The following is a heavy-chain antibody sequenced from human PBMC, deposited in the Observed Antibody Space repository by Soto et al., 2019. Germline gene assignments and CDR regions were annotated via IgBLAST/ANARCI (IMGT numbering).Heavy chain of an antibody. CDR2: ISGSVGRT. D-gene: IGHD2-15*01. Sequence: WGSLRLSCAASGFTFSNYGMSWVRQAPGKGLEWVSSISGSVGRTYYADSVKGRFTISRDNSKNTLYLQTDSLRAEDTAFYYSAKSDCSGGSCYFPFDCWGQGTLVTVSS. CDR3: AKSDCSGGSCYFPFDC. V-gene: IGHV3-23*01. CDR1: GFTFSNYG. J-gene: IGHJ4*02.